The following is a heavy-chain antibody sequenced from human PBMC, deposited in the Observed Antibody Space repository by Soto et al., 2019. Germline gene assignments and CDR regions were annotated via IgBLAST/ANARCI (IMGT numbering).Heavy chain of an antibody. Sequence: QVQLVQAGAEVKKPGASVKVSCKAPRYIFTAYFMHWVRQAPGQGFEWMGWINPNNGATHYGLSFQGRVTMTRDTSISTAYMELSSLRSDDTAVYYCASHDPAARFDPWGQGTLIIFSS. D-gene: IGHD1-1*01. V-gene: IGHV1-2*02. CDR1: RYIFTAYF. J-gene: IGHJ5*02. CDR2: INPNNGAT. CDR3: ASHDPAARFDP.